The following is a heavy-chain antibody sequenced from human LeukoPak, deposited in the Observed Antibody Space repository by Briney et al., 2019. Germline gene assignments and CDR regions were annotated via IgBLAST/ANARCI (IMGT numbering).Heavy chain of an antibody. Sequence: SETLSLTCTVSGGSISSSSYYWSWIRQPPGKGLEWIGYIYYSGSTNYNPSLKSRVTISIDTSKNQFSLKLSSVTAADTAVYYCARVDTAMVKAFDIWGQGTTVTVSS. J-gene: IGHJ3*02. D-gene: IGHD5-18*01. V-gene: IGHV4-61*01. CDR3: ARVDTAMVKAFDI. CDR2: IYYSGST. CDR1: GGSISSSSYY.